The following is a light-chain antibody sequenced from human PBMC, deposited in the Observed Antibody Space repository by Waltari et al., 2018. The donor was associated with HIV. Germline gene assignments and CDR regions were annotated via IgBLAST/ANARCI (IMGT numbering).Light chain of an antibody. CDR1: SSDIGGYNY. J-gene: IGLJ2*01. Sequence: HSALTQPASVSGYPGQAITISCTGTSSDIGGYNYVSWYQQYPGKAPRLLIYEVSNRPSWISNRFSGSKSGNTASLTISGLQADDEADYYCSSYTTTNSRGLFGGGTKLTVL. CDR2: EVS. CDR3: SSYTTTNSRGL. V-gene: IGLV2-14*01.